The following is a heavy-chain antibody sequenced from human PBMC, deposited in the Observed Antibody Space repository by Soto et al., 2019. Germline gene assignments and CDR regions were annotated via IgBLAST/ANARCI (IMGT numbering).Heavy chain of an antibody. J-gene: IGHJ4*01. V-gene: IGHV3-23*01. Sequence: GGSLRLSCAASVFTFSSYAMSWVRQAPGKRLEWVSAISGSGGSTYYADSERGRFTISADNAENSVILQMNSLRDEDSAVYFCVRDRDLYRDMFHADLWGQGTLVTVSS. CDR3: VRDRDLYRDMFHADL. CDR1: VFTFSSYA. D-gene: IGHD3-10*02. CDR2: ISGSGGST.